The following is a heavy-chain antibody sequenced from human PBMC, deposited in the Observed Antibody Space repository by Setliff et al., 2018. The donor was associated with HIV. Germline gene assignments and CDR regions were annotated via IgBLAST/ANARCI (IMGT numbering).Heavy chain of an antibody. CDR2: IIPISGTA. CDR1: GGSFRSYT. D-gene: IGHD6-19*01. V-gene: IGHV1-69*13. J-gene: IGHJ6*02. Sequence: SGKVSCKASGGSFRSYTISWVRQAPGQGLEWRGGIIPISGTANYAQKFQGRVTITADESTSTAYMELSSLRSEDTAVYYCAIEGSSGWYRTGKLASGMDVWGHGTTVTVS. CDR3: AIEGSSGWYRTGKLASGMDV.